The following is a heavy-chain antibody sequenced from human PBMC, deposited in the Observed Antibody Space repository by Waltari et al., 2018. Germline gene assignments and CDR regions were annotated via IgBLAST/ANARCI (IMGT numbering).Heavy chain of an antibody. J-gene: IGHJ4*02. D-gene: IGHD3-3*01. CDR1: GGSISSYY. CDR3: ARVVNDFWSGPDYFDY. CDR2: IYTSGST. V-gene: IGHV4-4*07. Sequence: QVQLQESGPGLVKPSETLSLTCTVSGGSISSYYWSWIRQPAGKGLEWIGRIYTSGSTNYNPSLKSRVTMSVDTSKNQFSLKLSSVTAADTAVYYCARVVNDFWSGPDYFDYWGQGTLVTVSS.